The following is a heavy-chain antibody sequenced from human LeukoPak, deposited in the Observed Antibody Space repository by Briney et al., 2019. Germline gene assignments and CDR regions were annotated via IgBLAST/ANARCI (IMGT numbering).Heavy chain of an antibody. CDR3: ARDSLYYCDSSGWCFDY. Sequence: GGSLRLSCAASGFTFSSYWMSWVRQAPGKGLEWVANIKQDGSEKYYVDSVKGRFTISRDNAKNSLYLQMNSLRAEDTAVYYCARDSLYYCDSSGWCFDYWGQGTLVTVSS. CDR2: IKQDGSEK. D-gene: IGHD3-22*01. V-gene: IGHV3-7*01. J-gene: IGHJ4*02. CDR1: GFTFSSYW.